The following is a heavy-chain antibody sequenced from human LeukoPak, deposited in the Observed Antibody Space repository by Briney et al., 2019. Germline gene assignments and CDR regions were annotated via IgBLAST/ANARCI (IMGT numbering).Heavy chain of an antibody. V-gene: IGHV4-4*07. D-gene: IGHD5-24*01. CDR3: ARGRDGYNFLNRGEYYYFDY. CDR2: FYTSGST. CDR1: GGSISSYY. J-gene: IGHJ4*02. Sequence: PSETLSLTCTVSGGSISSYYWSWIRQPAGKGLEWIGRFYTSGSTNYNPSHKSRVTISVDTSKNQFSLKLSSVTAADTAVYYCARGRDGYNFLNRGEYYYFDYWGQGTLVTVSS.